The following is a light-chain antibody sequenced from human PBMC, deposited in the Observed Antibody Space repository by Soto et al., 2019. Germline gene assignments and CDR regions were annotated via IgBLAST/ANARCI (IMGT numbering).Light chain of an antibody. V-gene: IGKV3-20*01. CDR3: QQYGSSGT. CDR2: SAS. Sequence: EIVLTQSPGTLSLSPGERATLSCRASQSVSNNYLAWYQQKPGQAPRLLIYSASNRATGIPDRFSGSGSGTDSTLTISRLEPEDFAVYYCQQYGSSGTFGQGTKVEIK. CDR1: QSVSNNY. J-gene: IGKJ1*01.